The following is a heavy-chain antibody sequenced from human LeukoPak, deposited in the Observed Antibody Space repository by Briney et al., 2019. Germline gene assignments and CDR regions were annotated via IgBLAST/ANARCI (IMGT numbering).Heavy chain of an antibody. J-gene: IGHJ4*02. CDR1: GFTFSSYA. D-gene: IGHD2-2*01. CDR3: AQEPAAMGGLFDY. Sequence: PGGSLRLSCAASGFTFSSYAMSWVRHAPGKGLEWVSAISGSGGSTYYADSVKGRFTISRDNSKNTLYLQMNSLRAEDTAVYYCAQEPAAMGGLFDYWGQGTLVTVSS. V-gene: IGHV3-23*01. CDR2: ISGSGGST.